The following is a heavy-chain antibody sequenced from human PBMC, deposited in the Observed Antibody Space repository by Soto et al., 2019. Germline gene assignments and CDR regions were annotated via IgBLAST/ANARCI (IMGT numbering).Heavy chain of an antibody. CDR1: GFTFGDYA. J-gene: IGHJ4*02. CDR3: TRDLGVLNCGGDCYFFDY. Sequence: GGSLRLSCTASGFTFGDYAMSWFRQAPGKGLEWVGFIRSKAYGGTTEYAASVKGRFTISRDDSKSIAYLQMNSLKTEDTAVYYCTRDLGVLNCGGDCYFFDYWGQGTLVTVSS. D-gene: IGHD2-21*02. V-gene: IGHV3-49*03. CDR2: IRSKAYGGTT.